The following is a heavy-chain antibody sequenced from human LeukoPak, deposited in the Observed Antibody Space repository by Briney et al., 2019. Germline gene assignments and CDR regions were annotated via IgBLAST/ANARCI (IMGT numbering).Heavy chain of an antibody. V-gene: IGHV3-23*01. J-gene: IGHJ3*02. Sequence: GSLRLSCAASGFTFSSYAMSWVRRAPGKGLEGVSAISGSGGSTYYADSVKGRFTISRDNSKNTLYLQMNSLRAEDTAVYYCAKGQDSSGYYWAAFDIWGQGTMVTVSS. CDR2: ISGSGGST. CDR3: AKGQDSSGYYWAAFDI. D-gene: IGHD3-22*01. CDR1: GFTFSSYA.